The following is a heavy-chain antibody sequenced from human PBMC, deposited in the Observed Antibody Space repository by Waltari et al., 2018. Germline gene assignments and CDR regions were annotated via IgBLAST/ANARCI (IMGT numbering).Heavy chain of an antibody. CDR2: IYPSGST. J-gene: IGHJ2*01. D-gene: IGHD6-6*01. CDR3: ARHPEQLVGYWYFDL. CDR1: GYSISSGYY. V-gene: IGHV4-38-2*01. Sequence: QVQLQESGPGLVKPSETLSLTCDVSGYSISSGYYWGWIRQPPGKGLEWIGSIYPSGSTYQNPSLKSRRTISLDTSKNQFSLKLSSVTAADTAVFYCARHPEQLVGYWYFDLWGRGTLVTVSS.